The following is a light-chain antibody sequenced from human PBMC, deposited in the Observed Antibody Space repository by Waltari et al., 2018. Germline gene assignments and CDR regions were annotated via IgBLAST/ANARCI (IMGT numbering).Light chain of an antibody. V-gene: IGLV1-44*01. CDR2: RSD. CDR1: ASNIGGNL. J-gene: IGLJ3*02. CDR3: ASGDDSLNGHWV. Sequence: QSVLTQPPSASGTPGQRVTISCSGSASNIGGNLVNWYQQLPGKAPKLLIYRSDLRPSGVPDRFSGSKSGTSASLAISGLQSEDEADYFCASGDDSLNGHWVFGGGTKVTVL.